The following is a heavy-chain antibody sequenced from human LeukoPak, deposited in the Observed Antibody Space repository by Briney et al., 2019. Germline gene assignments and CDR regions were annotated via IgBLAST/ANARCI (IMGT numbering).Heavy chain of an antibody. CDR1: GSPFTSYW. V-gene: IGHV5-51*01. CDR3: ARQAEAVAWPYFDY. D-gene: IGHD6-19*01. J-gene: IGHJ4*02. Sequence: GGSLEISCQGSGSPFTSYWIGWVRQLPGKGLEWMGINYPGDSDTRYSPSLQGQVTISADKSISTAYLQWSSLKASDTAMYCCARQAEAVAWPYFDYWGQGTLVTVSS. CDR2: NYPGDSDT.